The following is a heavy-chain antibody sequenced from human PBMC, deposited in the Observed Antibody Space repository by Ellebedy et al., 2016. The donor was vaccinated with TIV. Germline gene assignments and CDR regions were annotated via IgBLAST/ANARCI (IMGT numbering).Heavy chain of an antibody. V-gene: IGHV3-64D*06. CDR2: ISSNGGST. Sequence: GESLKISXSASGFTFSSYAMHWVRQAPGKGLEYVSAISSNGGSTYYADSVKGRFTISRDNSKNTLYLQMSSLRAEDTAVYYCVKTWYGGSVGTSYYYYYGMDVWGQGTTVTVSS. D-gene: IGHD3-10*01. CDR3: VKTWYGGSVGTSYYYYYGMDV. J-gene: IGHJ6*02. CDR1: GFTFSSYA.